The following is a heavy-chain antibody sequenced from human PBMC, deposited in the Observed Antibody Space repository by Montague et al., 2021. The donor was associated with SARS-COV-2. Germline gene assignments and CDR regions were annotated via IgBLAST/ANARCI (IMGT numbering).Heavy chain of an antibody. CDR1: GFTFEEYA. CDR3: AKVCNWEFDY. CDR2: IGWNNGYI. V-gene: IGHV3-9*01. Sequence: SLRLSCAASGFTFEEYAMHWVRQAPGKGLEWVSTIGWNNGYIGYADSVKGRFTISRDNAKNSLYLQMNSLRTEDTAVYYCAKVCNWEFDYWGQGTLVTVSS. D-gene: IGHD1-1*01. J-gene: IGHJ4*02.